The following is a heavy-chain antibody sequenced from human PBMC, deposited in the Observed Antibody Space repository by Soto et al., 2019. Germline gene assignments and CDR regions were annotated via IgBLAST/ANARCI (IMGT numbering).Heavy chain of an antibody. CDR1: GGAIGSYA. D-gene: IGHD6-6*01. CDR2: IIPIFGTA. J-gene: IGHJ6*03. Sequence: GASVGVCWAACGGAIGSYARRWVRQAHGQGLEWMGGIIPIFGTANYAQKFQGRVTITADESTSTAYMELSSLRSEDTAVYYCARERYTRSSRAYYYYYYMDVWGKGTTVTVSS. V-gene: IGHV1-69*13. CDR3: ARERYTRSSRAYYYYYYMDV.